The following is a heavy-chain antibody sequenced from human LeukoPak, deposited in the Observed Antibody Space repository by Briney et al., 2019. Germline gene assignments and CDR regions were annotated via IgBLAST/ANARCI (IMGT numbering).Heavy chain of an antibody. CDR2: TSSSGATR. J-gene: IGHJ4*02. D-gene: IGHD2-2*03. V-gene: IGHV3-48*03. Sequence: PGGSLRLSCGVSGFSFSSYEMNWVRQSPGKGLEWVSYTSSSGATRYYADSVKGRFTVSRDNAQNSLHLQMNSLRAEDTAIYYWARVGYCSSTGCYRDYWGQGALVTVSS. CDR1: GFSFSSYE. CDR3: ARVGYCSSTGCYRDY.